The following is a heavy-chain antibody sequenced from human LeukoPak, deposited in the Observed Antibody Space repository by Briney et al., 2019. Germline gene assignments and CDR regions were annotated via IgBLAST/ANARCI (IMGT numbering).Heavy chain of an antibody. Sequence: GGSLRLSCAASGFTFSSYSMNWVRQAPGKGLEWVSSISSSSSYIYYADSVKGRFTISRDNAKNSLYLQMNSLRAEDTAVYYCARGEQDSSSWYSVYYYWGQGTLVTVSS. V-gene: IGHV3-21*01. CDR3: ARGEQDSSSWYSVYYY. CDR2: ISSSSSYI. CDR1: GFTFSSYS. J-gene: IGHJ4*02. D-gene: IGHD6-13*01.